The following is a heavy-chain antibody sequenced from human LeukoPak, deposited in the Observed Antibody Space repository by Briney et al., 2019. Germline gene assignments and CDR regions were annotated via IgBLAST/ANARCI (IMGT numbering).Heavy chain of an antibody. V-gene: IGHV1-3*01. CDR3: ARDRLPYYYYGMDV. CDR1: GYTFTSYA. Sequence: PLASVKVSCKASGYTFTSYAMHWVRQAPGQRLEWMGWINAGNGNTKYSQKFQGRVTITRDTSASTAYMELSSLRSEDTAVYYCARDRLPYYYYGMDVWGQGTTVTVSS. J-gene: IGHJ6*02. CDR2: INAGNGNT.